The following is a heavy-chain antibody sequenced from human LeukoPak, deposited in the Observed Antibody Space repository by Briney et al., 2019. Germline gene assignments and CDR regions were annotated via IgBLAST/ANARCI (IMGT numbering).Heavy chain of an antibody. Sequence: GGSLRLSCAASGFTFSGYEMNWVRQAPGKGLEWVSYITSSGSTHYGDSVKGRFTISRDNAKDSLYLQMHSLRAEDTAIYYCAKVSVCYGCYLDYWGQGTLVTVS. V-gene: IGHV3-48*03. J-gene: IGHJ4*02. D-gene: IGHD3-16*01. CDR2: ITSSGST. CDR3: AKVSVCYGCYLDY. CDR1: GFTFSGYE.